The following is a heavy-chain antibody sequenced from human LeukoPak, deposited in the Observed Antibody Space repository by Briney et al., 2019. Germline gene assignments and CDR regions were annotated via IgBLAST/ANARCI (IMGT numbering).Heavy chain of an antibody. CDR2: IYYSGST. CDR1: GGSISSYY. D-gene: IGHD5-12*01. CDR3: ARDGLGGYSGYDIDAFDI. J-gene: IGHJ3*02. V-gene: IGHV4-59*01. Sequence: SETLSLTYTVSGGSISSYYWSWIRQPPGKGLEWIGYIYYSGSTNYNPSLKSRVTISVDTSKNQFSLKLSSVTAADTAVYYCARDGLGGYSGYDIDAFDIWGQGTIVTVSS.